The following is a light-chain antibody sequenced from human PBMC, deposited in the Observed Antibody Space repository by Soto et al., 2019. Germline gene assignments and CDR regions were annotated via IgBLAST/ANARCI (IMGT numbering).Light chain of an antibody. J-gene: IGLJ3*02. Sequence: QAVVTKPPSVSGAPGQRVTISCTGSSSNIGAGYDVHWYQQLPGTAPKLLICGNSNRPSGVPDRFSGSKSGTSASLAITGLQAEDGADYCCQSYDSSLSGSVFGGGTTLTVL. CDR2: GNS. V-gene: IGLV1-40*01. CDR3: QSYDSSLSGSV. CDR1: SSNIGAGYD.